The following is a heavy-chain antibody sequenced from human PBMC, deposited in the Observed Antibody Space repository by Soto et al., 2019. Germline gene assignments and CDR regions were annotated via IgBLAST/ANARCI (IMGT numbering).Heavy chain of an antibody. D-gene: IGHD6-6*01. V-gene: IGHV1-18*01. Sequence: ASVKVSGKASGYTFTSDGISWVRQAPGQGREWMGWISAYNGNTNYAQKLQGRVTMTTDTSTSTAYMELRSLRSDDTAVYYCARAYSSSSGFDYWGQGTLVTSPQ. CDR2: ISAYNGNT. CDR1: GYTFTSDG. CDR3: ARAYSSSSGFDY. J-gene: IGHJ4*02.